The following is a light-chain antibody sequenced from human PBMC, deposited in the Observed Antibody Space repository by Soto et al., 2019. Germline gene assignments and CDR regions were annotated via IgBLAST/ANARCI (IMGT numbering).Light chain of an antibody. J-gene: IGLJ1*01. V-gene: IGLV2-14*01. CDR2: DVS. Sequence: QSLLTQPASVSGSPGQSIAISCTGTSSDVGGYNYVSWYQQHPGKAPKLMVYDVSNRPSGVSNRFSGSKSGNTASLTISGLQAEDEADHYCSSYTSSSTYVFGTGTKVTVL. CDR3: SSYTSSSTYV. CDR1: SSDVGGYNY.